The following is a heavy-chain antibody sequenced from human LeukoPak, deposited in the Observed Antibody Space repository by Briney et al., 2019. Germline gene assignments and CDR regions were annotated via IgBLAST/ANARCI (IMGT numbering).Heavy chain of an antibody. D-gene: IGHD6-13*01. Sequence: GESLKISCKSSGYCFTSYWITWVRQMPGKVLELMGMIDPSESYTNYSPSFQGHVTISVDKSISTAYLQWSSLKASDTAMYYCARRDRYSWYSFDYWGQGTLVTVSS. V-gene: IGHV5-10-1*01. CDR3: ARRDRYSWYSFDY. CDR1: GYCFTSYW. CDR2: IDPSESYT. J-gene: IGHJ4*02.